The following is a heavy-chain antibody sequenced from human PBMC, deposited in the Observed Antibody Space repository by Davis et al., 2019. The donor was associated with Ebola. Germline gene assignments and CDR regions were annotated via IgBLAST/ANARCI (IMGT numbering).Heavy chain of an antibody. Sequence: GESLKISCAASGFIFRNYVMSWVRQAPGKGPEWVSVIYRDGRTYYADSVMGRFTISRDNSKNTVYLQMNSLRAEDTAVYYCARHASGDFWYFGLWGRGTQVTVSS. CDR3: ARHASGDFWYFGL. CDR1: GFIFRNYV. D-gene: IGHD4-17*01. J-gene: IGHJ2*01. V-gene: IGHV3-66*04. CDR2: IYRDGRT.